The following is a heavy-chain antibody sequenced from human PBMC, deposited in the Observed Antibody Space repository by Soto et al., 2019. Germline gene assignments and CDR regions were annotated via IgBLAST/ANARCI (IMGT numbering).Heavy chain of an antibody. V-gene: IGHV3-23*01. J-gene: IGHJ1*01. CDR2: ISGTSDMT. Sequence: XGSLILSCVGSGFTFSSYPMNWVRQAPGKGLEWVSAISGTSDMTYYANSVTGRFTISRDNSKNTLYLQVSSLRVEDTAIYYCAKYRWGATTVTSINWGRGTLVTVSS. CDR1: GFTFSSYP. D-gene: IGHD4-4*01. CDR3: AKYRWGATTVTSIN.